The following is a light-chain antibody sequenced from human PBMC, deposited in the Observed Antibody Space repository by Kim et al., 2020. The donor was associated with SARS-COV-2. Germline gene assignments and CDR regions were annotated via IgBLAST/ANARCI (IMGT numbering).Light chain of an antibody. Sequence: QTVPISCTGSSSNIGAGYDVHWYLQLPGTAPRLLIYRNVNRPSGVPDRFSGSKSGTSASLAITGLQAEDEADFYCQSFDTGLRGYVFGSGTRVTVL. CDR2: RNV. J-gene: IGLJ1*01. CDR3: QSFDTGLRGYV. V-gene: IGLV1-40*01. CDR1: SSNIGAGYD.